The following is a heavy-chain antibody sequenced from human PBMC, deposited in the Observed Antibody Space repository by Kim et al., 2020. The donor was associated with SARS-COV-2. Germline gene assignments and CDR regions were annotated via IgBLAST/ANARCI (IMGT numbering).Heavy chain of an antibody. V-gene: IGHV4-34*01. CDR3: ARGGEGSSWTGPYDC. J-gene: IGHJ4*02. CDR1: GGSFSGYY. CDR2: ITHSGST. Sequence: SETLSLTCAVYGGSFSGYYWSWIRQSPGKGLEWIGEITHSGSTNYNSSLKSRVTISVDTSKNQFSLKLNSVTAADMAVYYCARGGEGSSWTGPYDCWGQGNLVTVSS. D-gene: IGHD6-13*01.